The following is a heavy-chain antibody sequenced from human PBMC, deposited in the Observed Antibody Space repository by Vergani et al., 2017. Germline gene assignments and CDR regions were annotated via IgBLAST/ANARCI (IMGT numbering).Heavy chain of an antibody. Sequence: EVHLLESGGGLVQSGGSLRLSCAASGFTFSNSAVSWVRQAPGRGLAWVSSISGPGLSTYYADSVKGRFSISRDKSKNTLSLQMNSLTAEDTAIYYCAGPQGTSAYYYGGFDYWGQGILVTVSS. D-gene: IGHD3-22*01. CDR3: AGPQGTSAYYYGGFDY. CDR2: ISGPGLST. V-gene: IGHV3-23*01. CDR1: GFTFSNSA. J-gene: IGHJ4*02.